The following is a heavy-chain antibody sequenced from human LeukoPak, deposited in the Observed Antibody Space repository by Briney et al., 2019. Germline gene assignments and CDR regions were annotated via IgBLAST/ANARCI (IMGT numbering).Heavy chain of an antibody. Sequence: SETLSLTCTVSGYSISSGYYWGWIRQPPGKGLEWIGSIYHSGSTYYNPSLKSRVTISVDTSKNQFSLKLSSVTAADTAVYYCARVAYVWGSYRYGYFDYWGQGTLVTVSS. J-gene: IGHJ4*02. V-gene: IGHV4-38-2*02. D-gene: IGHD3-16*02. CDR3: ARVAYVWGSYRYGYFDY. CDR1: GYSISSGYY. CDR2: IYHSGST.